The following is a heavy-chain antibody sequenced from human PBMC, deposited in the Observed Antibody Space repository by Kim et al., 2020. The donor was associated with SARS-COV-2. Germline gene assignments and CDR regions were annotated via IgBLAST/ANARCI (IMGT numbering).Heavy chain of an antibody. V-gene: IGHV3-53*01. Sequence: GGSLRLSCAASGFTVSSNYMSWVRQAPGMGLEWVSVIYSGGSTYYADSVKGRFTISRDNSKNTLYLQMNSLRAEDTAVYYCARDSTQQQLGNYYYYGMDVWREGTAVTVS. CDR2: IYSGGST. J-gene: IGHJ6*02. D-gene: IGHD6-13*01. CDR3: ARDSTQQQLGNYYYYGMDV. CDR1: GFTVSSNY.